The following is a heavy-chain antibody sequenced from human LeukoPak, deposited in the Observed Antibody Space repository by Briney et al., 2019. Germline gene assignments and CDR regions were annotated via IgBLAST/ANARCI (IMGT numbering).Heavy chain of an antibody. V-gene: IGHV1-69*04. CDR2: IIPILGIA. D-gene: IGHD2-15*01. J-gene: IGHJ5*02. CDR3: ARAGTVVVAENWFDP. CDR1: GYTFNSYA. Sequence: SVKVSCKASGYTFNSYAMNWVLQAPGQGLEWMGRIIPILGIANYAQKFQGRVTITADKSTSTAYMELSSLRSEDTAVYYCARAGTVVVAENWFDPWGQGTLVTVSS.